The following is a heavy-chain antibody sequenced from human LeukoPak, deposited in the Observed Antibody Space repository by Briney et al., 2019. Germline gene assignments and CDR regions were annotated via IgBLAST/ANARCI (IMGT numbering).Heavy chain of an antibody. CDR1: EFIFSSYG. D-gene: IGHD3-22*01. CDR3: AKDQHSSGYYLDYFDY. V-gene: IGHV3-23*01. CDR2: ISGSGGST. J-gene: IGHJ4*02. Sequence: GGSLRLSCAASEFIFSSYGMSWVRQAPGKGLEWVSAISGSGGSTYYADSVKGRFTISRDNSKNTLYLQMNSLRAEDTAVYYCAKDQHSSGYYLDYFDYWGQGTLVTVSS.